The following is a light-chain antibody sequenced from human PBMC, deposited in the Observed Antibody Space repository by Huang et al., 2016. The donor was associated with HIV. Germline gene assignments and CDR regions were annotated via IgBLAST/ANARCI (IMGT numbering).Light chain of an antibody. CDR1: QSLSHSF. CDR2: AAS. V-gene: IGKV3-20*01. Sequence: EVLLTQSPGTLSSSPGERVTVSCRASQSLSHSFVAWDQQRPGQAPRLLIYAASTRAAGIPDRCSGSGSGTDFTLTINRLEPSDFALYYCHQYGTSPYTFGQGTNLDVK. J-gene: IGKJ2*01. CDR3: HQYGTSPYT.